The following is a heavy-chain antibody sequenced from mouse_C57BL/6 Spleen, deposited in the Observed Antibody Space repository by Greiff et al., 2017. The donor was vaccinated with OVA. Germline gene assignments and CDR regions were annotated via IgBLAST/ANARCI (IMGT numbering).Heavy chain of an antibody. V-gene: IGHV14-4*01. D-gene: IGHD2-3*01. CDR2: IYPENGDT. J-gene: IGHJ2*01. Sequence: VQLQQSGAELVRPGASVKLSCTASGFNIKDDYMHWVKQRPEQGLEWIGWIYPENGDTEYASKFQGKATITADTSSNTAYLQLSSLTSEDTAVYYCTTPYDGYLDYWGQGTTLTVSS. CDR1: GFNIKDDY. CDR3: TTPYDGYLDY.